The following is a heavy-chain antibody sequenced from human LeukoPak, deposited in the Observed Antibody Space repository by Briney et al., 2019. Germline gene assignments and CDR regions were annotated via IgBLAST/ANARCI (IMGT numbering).Heavy chain of an antibody. D-gene: IGHD3-3*01. V-gene: IGHV3-7*01. CDR1: GFTFSNSW. Sequence: GGSLRLSCLASGFTFSNSWMTWVRQAPGRGLEWVANIKEDGSDKQYVDSVRGRFTISRDNAKNSVSLQMDGLRAEDTAVYHCVRESDVWSGPGIGRPLDVWGKGTTVTVSS. J-gene: IGHJ6*04. CDR2: IKEDGSDK. CDR3: VRESDVWSGPGIGRPLDV.